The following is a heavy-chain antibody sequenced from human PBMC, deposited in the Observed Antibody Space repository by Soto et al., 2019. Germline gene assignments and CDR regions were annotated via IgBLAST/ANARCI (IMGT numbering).Heavy chain of an antibody. CDR2: IYSSGSA. J-gene: IGHJ4*02. CDR1: GGSFNNYY. D-gene: IGHD1-26*01. CDR3: ARRYGGNFDF. Sequence: SETLSLTCTVSGGSFNNYYWTWIRQPPGKGLEWIGYIYSSGSAGYNPSLKSRVTMLVDTSKNQFSLKLSSVTAADTAVYYCARRYGGNFDFWGQRTLVTVSS. V-gene: IGHV4-59*08.